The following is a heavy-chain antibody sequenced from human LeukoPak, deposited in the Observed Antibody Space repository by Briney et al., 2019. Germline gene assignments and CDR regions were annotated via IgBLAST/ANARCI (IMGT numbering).Heavy chain of an antibody. D-gene: IGHD6-13*01. CDR1: GYTFTGYY. V-gene: IGHV1-2*02. J-gene: IGHJ4*02. CDR3: AKDQQGDLDY. Sequence: ASVKVSCKASGYTFTGYYMHWVRQAPGQGLEWMGWINPSSGGTNYAQKFQGRVTMNRDTSISTAYMELSRLRFDDTAVYYCAKDQQGDLDYWGQGTLVTVSS. CDR2: INPSSGGT.